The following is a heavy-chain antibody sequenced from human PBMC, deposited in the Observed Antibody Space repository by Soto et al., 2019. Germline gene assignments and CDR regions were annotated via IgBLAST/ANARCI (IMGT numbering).Heavy chain of an antibody. D-gene: IGHD5-18*01. CDR3: ASTLTATRDTFDI. V-gene: IGHV5-51*07. Sequence: GEVKKIAIRVSGYSIPNYWIVWVHPMPGKGLEGMVIIYPAYSDTRYSPSFQGQVTISADKSISTGYLQWSSLKASDTAMYYCASTLTATRDTFDIWGQGTMVTVSS. J-gene: IGHJ3*02. CDR1: GYSIPNYW. CDR2: IYPAYSDT.